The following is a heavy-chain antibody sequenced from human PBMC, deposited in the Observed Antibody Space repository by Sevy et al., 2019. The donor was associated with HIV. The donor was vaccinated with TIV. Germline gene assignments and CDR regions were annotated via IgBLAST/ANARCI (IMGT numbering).Heavy chain of an antibody. CDR1: GDSVSTYSAA. CDR3: ARESRWFFFHFDY. D-gene: IGHD3-10*01. J-gene: IGHJ4*02. V-gene: IGHV6-1*01. Sequence: SQTLSVTCAISGDSVSTYSAAWNWITQSPSRGLEWLGRTYYKSKWYNDYALSVKSRISINPDTPKNQISLQLNSVTPEDTAVYYCARESRWFFFHFDYWGQGTLVTVSS. CDR2: TYYKSKWYN.